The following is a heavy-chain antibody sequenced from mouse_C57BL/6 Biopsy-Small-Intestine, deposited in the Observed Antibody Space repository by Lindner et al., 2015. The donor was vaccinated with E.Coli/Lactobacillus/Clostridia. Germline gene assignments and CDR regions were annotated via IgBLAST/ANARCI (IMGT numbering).Heavy chain of an antibody. V-gene: IGHV1-9*01. CDR2: ILPGSDDT. CDR1: GYTFTGYW. CDR3: ARRGDYSNYLSGAMDY. Sequence: VQLQESGPELMKPGASVKLSCKATGYTFTGYWIDWVKQRPGHGLEWIGEILPGSDDTNFNEKFKGKASFTAVTSSNTAYMQLSSLTTEDSAVYYCARRGDYSNYLSGAMDYWGQGTSVTVSS. D-gene: IGHD2-5*01. J-gene: IGHJ4*01.